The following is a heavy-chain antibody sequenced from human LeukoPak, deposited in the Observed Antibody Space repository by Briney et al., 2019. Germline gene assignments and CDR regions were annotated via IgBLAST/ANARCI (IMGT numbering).Heavy chain of an antibody. CDR2: IYSGGST. Sequence: GGSLRLSCAASGFTVSSNYMSWVRQAPGKGLEWVSVIYSGGSTYYADSVKGRFTISRDNAKNSLYLQMNSLRAEDTAVYYCARDLYYDSSGKFYNWFDPWGQGTLVTVSS. V-gene: IGHV3-53*01. CDR1: GFTVSSNY. J-gene: IGHJ5*02. D-gene: IGHD3-22*01. CDR3: ARDLYYDSSGKFYNWFDP.